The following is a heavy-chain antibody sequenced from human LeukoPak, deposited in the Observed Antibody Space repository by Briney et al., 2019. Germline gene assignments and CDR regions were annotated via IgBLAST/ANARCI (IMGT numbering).Heavy chain of an antibody. CDR1: GGSISSTSYY. J-gene: IGHJ4*02. Sequence: PSETLSLTCIVSGGSISSTSYYWGWIRQSPGERLEWIGTISYSGRTYYNPSLKSRVTISVDTSKNQFSPKLSSVTAADTAVYYCARDRRIAAPGGGPLRYLTDYWGQGTLVTVSS. D-gene: IGHD6-13*01. CDR2: ISYSGRT. V-gene: IGHV4-39*07. CDR3: ARDRRIAAPGGGPLRYLTDY.